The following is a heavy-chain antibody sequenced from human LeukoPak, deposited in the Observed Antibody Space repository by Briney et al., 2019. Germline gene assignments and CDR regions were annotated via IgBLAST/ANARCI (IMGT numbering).Heavy chain of an antibody. CDR2: INPDSGGT. Sequence: ASVKVSCKASGYTFTSYGISWARQAPGQGLEWMGWINPDSGGTNYAQKFQGRVIMTRDTSIRTAYMELSRLRSDDTAVYYCATYEPTNNYDRSGYGNAFDIWGQGTMVTVSS. J-gene: IGHJ3*02. D-gene: IGHD3-22*01. CDR1: GYTFTSYG. V-gene: IGHV1-2*02. CDR3: ATYEPTNNYDRSGYGNAFDI.